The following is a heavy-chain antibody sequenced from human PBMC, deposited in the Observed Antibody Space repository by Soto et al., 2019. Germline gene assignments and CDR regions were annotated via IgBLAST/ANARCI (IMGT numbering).Heavy chain of an antibody. CDR3: GARSLWVAKL. D-gene: IGHD3-10*01. J-gene: IGHJ6*02. CDR1: GYTFTGYY. Sequence: ASVRVSYKTSGYTFTGYYIHWVRQAPGQGLEWLGWINPDSGATKYAQKFQGRVNMTRDTSISTAYMEMSRLRSDDTAIYYCGARSLWVAKLWGQGTTVTVSS. V-gene: IGHV1-2*02. CDR2: INPDSGAT.